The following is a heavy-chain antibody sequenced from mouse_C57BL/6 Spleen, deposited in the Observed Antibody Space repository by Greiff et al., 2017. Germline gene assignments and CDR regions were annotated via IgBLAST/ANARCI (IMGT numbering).Heavy chain of an antibody. CDR3: ARCGSSYGGFAY. CDR2: IAPNSGGP. D-gene: IGHD1-1*01. Sequence: QVQLQQPGAELVKPGASVKLSCKASGYTFTSYWMHWVKQRPGRGLEWIGRIAPNSGGPKYNEKFKGKATLTVDKPSSTAYMQLSSLTSEDSAVYYCARCGSSYGGFAYWGQGTLVTVSA. J-gene: IGHJ3*01. CDR1: GYTFTSYW. V-gene: IGHV1-72*01.